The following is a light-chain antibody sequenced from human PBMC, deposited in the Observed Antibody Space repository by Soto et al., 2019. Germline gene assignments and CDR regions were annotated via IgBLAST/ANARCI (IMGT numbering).Light chain of an antibody. CDR2: KAS. CDR1: QSISNW. Sequence: IQMTQSPSPLPASVGDRVTITCRASQSISNWLAWYQQKPGKAPKLLIYKASTLKSGVPSRFSGSGSGTEFTLTISSLQPDDFATYYCQHYNSYSEAFGQGTKVDI. J-gene: IGKJ1*01. CDR3: QHYNSYSEA. V-gene: IGKV1-5*03.